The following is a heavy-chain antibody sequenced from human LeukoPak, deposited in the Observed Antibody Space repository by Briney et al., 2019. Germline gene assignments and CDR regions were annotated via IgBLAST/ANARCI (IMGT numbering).Heavy chain of an antibody. CDR1: GYTFTSYY. J-gene: IGHJ4*02. CDR3: ARDRTRVRYGDYGGIDY. D-gene: IGHD4-17*01. V-gene: IGHV1-46*01. CDR2: INPSGGST. Sequence: ASVKVSCKASGYTFTSYYMHWVRQAPGQGLEWMGIINPSGGSTSYAQKFQGRVTMTRDMSTSTVYMELSSLRSEDTAVYYRARDRTRVRYGDYGGIDYWGQGTLVTVSS.